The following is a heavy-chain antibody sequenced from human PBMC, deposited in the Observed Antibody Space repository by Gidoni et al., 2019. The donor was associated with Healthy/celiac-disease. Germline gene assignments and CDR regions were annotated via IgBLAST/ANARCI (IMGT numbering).Heavy chain of an antibody. CDR3: ARDWQLALSLLRVYYYYGMDV. D-gene: IGHD6-6*01. CDR2: IIPIFGTA. Sequence: QVQLVQSGAEVKKPGSSVKVSCKASGGTFSSYAISWVRQAPGQGLEWMGGIIPIFGTANYAQKFQGRVTITADESTSTVYMELSSLRSEDTAVYYCARDWQLALSLLRVYYYYGMDVWGQGTTVTVSS. CDR1: GGTFSSYA. V-gene: IGHV1-69*01. J-gene: IGHJ6*02.